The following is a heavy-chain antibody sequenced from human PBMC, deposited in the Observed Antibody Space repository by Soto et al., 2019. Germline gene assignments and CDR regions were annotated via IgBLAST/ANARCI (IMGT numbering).Heavy chain of an antibody. CDR1: GFTFSNYG. V-gene: IGHV3-33*01. Sequence: QVQLVESGGGVVQPGRSLRLSCAASGFTFSNYGMHWVRQVPGKGLEWVAVIWYDGSNKYYADSVKGRFTISRDNSKNTXXLQMNSLRAEDTAVYYCARDRHIVVVTAIPDAFDIWGQGTMVTVSS. CDR3: ARDRHIVVVTAIPDAFDI. CDR2: IWYDGSNK. D-gene: IGHD2-21*02. J-gene: IGHJ3*02.